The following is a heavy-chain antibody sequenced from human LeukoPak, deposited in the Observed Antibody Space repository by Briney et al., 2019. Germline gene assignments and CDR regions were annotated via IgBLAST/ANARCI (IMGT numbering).Heavy chain of an antibody. CDR2: LSYDGSNE. V-gene: IGHV3-30-3*01. Sequence: GGSLRLSCAASGFTFSTYAMHWVRQAPGKGLEWVAVLSYDGSNEYYADSVKGRFTISRDNSKNTLYLQMNSQRAEDTAVYYCARDNYGEDYWGQGTLVTVSS. CDR3: ARDNYGEDY. J-gene: IGHJ4*02. CDR1: GFTFSTYA. D-gene: IGHD3-10*01.